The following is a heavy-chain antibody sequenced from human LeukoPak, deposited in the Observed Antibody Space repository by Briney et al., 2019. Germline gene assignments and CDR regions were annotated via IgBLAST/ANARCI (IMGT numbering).Heavy chain of an antibody. J-gene: IGHJ4*02. CDR1: GDSVSSNSVT. CDR2: TYYRSRWYD. CDR3: ARASRPFILRYFDY. Sequence: SQTLSLTCAISGDSVSSNSVTWNWIRQSPSRGLEWLGRTYYRSRWYDDFAVSVKSRIIIIPDTSKNQFSLHLNSVTPEDTAIYYCARASRPFILRYFDYWGQGILVTVSS. D-gene: IGHD3-9*01. V-gene: IGHV6-1*01.